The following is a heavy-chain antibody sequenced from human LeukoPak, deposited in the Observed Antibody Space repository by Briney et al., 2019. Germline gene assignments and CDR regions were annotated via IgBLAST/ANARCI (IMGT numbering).Heavy chain of an antibody. CDR2: ISSSGSTL. CDR3: SRDSVVVPAAAFDS. V-gene: IGHV3-48*03. Sequence: GGSLRLSCAASGFTFSRYEMNWVRQAPGKGLEWVSYISSSGSTLYYADSVKGRFTISRDNAKNSLYLQMNSLRAEDTAIYYCSRDSVVVPAAAFDSWGQGTLVTVSS. CDR1: GFTFSRYE. J-gene: IGHJ4*02. D-gene: IGHD2-2*01.